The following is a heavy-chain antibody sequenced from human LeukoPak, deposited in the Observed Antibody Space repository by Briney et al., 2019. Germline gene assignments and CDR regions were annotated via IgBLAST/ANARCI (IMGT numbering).Heavy chain of an antibody. CDR2: ISAYNGNT. CDR3: ARSYSYGSRPFFDY. Sequence: ASVKVSCKASGYTFTNYGISWVRQAPGQGLECMGWISAYNGNTKYVQKFQGRVTMTRDTSTSTVYMELSSLRSEDTAVYYCARSYSYGSRPFFDYWGQGTLVTVSS. CDR1: GYTFTNYG. J-gene: IGHJ4*02. V-gene: IGHV1-18*01. D-gene: IGHD5-18*01.